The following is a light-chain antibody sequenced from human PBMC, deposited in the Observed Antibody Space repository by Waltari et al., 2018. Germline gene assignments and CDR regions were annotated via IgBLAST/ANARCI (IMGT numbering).Light chain of an antibody. V-gene: IGLV4-69*01. CDR1: SGHSSHV. J-gene: IGLJ3*02. Sequence: QLVLTQSPSASASLGASVKLTCTLSSGHSSHVIAWHQQQPLKGPRYLMKVNSDGSHRKGDDIPDRFSGSSSGAERYLTISSLQSEDEADYYCQTGGHGTWVFGGGTKLTVL. CDR3: QTGGHGTWV. CDR2: VNSDGSH.